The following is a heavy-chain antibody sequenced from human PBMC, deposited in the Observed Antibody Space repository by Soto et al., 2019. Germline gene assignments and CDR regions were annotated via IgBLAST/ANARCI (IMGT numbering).Heavy chain of an antibody. CDR2: IYYSGST. CDR1: GGSISSGGYY. J-gene: IGHJ4*02. D-gene: IGHD2-2*01. CDR3: ARLVPAAMSIDY. V-gene: IGHV4-31*03. Sequence: PSETLSLTCTVSGGSISSGGYYWSWIRQHPGKGLEWIGYIYYSGSTYYNPSLKSRVTISVDTSKNQFSLKLSSVTAADTAVYYCARLVPAAMSIDYWGQGTLVTVSS.